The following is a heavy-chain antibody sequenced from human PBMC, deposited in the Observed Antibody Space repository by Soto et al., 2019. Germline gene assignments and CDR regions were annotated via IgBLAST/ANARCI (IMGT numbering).Heavy chain of an antibody. D-gene: IGHD3-16*01. V-gene: IGHV6-1*01. CDR3: VRGVWSFDI. J-gene: IGHJ3*02. CDR2: TYYRSRWYN. CDR1: GDSVSSNSAA. Sequence: SETLSLTCAISGDSVSSNSAAWNWIRQSPSRGLEWLGRTYYRSRWYNDYAVSVKSRITLIPDTSKNQFSLQLNSVTPEDTAVYFCVRGVWSFDIWGQGSMVTVSS.